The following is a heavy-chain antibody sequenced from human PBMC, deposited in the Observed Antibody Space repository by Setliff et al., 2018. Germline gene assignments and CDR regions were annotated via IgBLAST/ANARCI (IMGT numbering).Heavy chain of an antibody. J-gene: IGHJ4*02. Sequence: GGSLRLSCAGSGFAFSSYAMSWVRQAPGKGLEWVSTIYSGDRSTFYTDSVKGRFTISRDNAKNSLSLQMNNLRTEDTAVYYCFGAGTCSYWGQGTLVTVSS. CDR3: FGAGTCSY. V-gene: IGHV3-23*05. CDR2: IYSGDRST. D-gene: IGHD3-10*01. CDR1: GFAFSSYA.